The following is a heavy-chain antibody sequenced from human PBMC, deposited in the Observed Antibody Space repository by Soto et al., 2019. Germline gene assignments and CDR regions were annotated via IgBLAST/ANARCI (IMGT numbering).Heavy chain of an antibody. J-gene: IGHJ3*02. CDR2: IYYSGST. CDR1: GGSISSYY. D-gene: IGHD6-13*01. V-gene: IGHV4-59*01. CDR3: AGTGYSSSLAAFDI. Sequence: SETLSLTCTVSGGSISSYYWSWIRQPPGKGLEWIGYIYYSGSTNYNPSLKSRVTISVDTSKNQFSLKLSSVTAADTAVYYCAGTGYSSSLAAFDIWGQGTMVTVSS.